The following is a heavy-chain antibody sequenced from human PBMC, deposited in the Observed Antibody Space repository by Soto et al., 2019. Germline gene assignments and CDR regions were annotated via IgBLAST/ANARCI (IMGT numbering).Heavy chain of an antibody. Sequence: GSLRLSCAASGFTFSSYAMHWVRQAPGKGLEWVAVISYDGSNKYYADSVKGRFTISRDNSKNTLYLQMNSLRAEDTAVYYCARGGLWTVDYWGQGTLVTVSS. D-gene: IGHD5-18*01. CDR2: ISYDGSNK. J-gene: IGHJ4*02. V-gene: IGHV3-30-3*01. CDR1: GFTFSSYA. CDR3: ARGGLWTVDY.